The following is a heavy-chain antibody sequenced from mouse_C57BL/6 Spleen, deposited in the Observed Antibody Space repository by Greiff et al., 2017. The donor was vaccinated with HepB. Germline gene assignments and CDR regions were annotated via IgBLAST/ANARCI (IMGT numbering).Heavy chain of an antibody. CDR2: IYPGSGST. J-gene: IGHJ1*03. CDR1: GYTFTSYW. V-gene: IGHV1-55*01. D-gene: IGHD4-1*01. CDR3: ARWDYRYFDV. Sequence: VQLQQSGAELVKPGASVKMSCKASGYTFTSYWITWVKQRPGQGLEWIGDIYPGSGSTNYNEKFKSKATLTVDTSSSTAYMQLSSLTSEDSAVYYCARWDYRYFDVWSTGTTVTVSS.